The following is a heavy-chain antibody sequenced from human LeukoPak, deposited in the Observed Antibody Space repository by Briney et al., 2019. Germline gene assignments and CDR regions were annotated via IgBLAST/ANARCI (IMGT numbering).Heavy chain of an antibody. V-gene: IGHV3-13*01. Sequence: GGSLRLSCAASGFTFSSYDMHWVRQATGKGLEWVSAIGTAGDTYYPGSVKGRFTISRENAKNSLYLQMNSLRAGDTAVYYCARARVWLRYFDLWGRGTLVTVSS. D-gene: IGHD5-18*01. CDR1: GFTFSSYD. J-gene: IGHJ2*01. CDR3: ARARVWLRYFDL. CDR2: IGTAGDT.